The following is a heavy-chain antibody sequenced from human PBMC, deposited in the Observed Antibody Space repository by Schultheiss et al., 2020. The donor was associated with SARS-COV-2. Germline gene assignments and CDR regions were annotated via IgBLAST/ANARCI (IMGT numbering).Heavy chain of an antibody. V-gene: IGHV4-61*02. CDR3: ASIRLHRDY. J-gene: IGHJ4*02. Sequence: TLSLTCTVSGGSISSGSYYWSWIRQPAGKGLEWIGRIYTSGSTNYNPSLKSRVTISVDTSKNQFSLKLSSVTAADTAVYYCASIRLHRDYWGQGTLVTVSS. CDR1: GGSISSGSYY. D-gene: IGHD4-11*01. CDR2: IYTSGST.